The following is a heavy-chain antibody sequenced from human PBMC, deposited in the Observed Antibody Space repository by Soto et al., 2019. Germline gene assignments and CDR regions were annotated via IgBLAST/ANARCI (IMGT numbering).Heavy chain of an antibody. V-gene: IGHV4-39*07. CDR1: GGSISSSSYY. Sequence: SETLSLTCTVSGGSISSSSYYWGWIRQPPGKGLEWIGSIYYSGSTYYNPSLKSRVTISVDTSKNQFSLRLSSVTAADTAVYYCARGNYYDSSGYYDYWGQGTLVTVSS. J-gene: IGHJ4*02. CDR3: ARGNYYDSSGYYDY. D-gene: IGHD3-22*01. CDR2: IYYSGST.